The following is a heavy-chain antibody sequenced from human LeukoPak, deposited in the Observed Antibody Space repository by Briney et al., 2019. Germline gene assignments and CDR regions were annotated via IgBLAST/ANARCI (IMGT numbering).Heavy chain of an antibody. D-gene: IGHD6-19*01. CDR3: ARDLRYSSGRYVDY. Sequence: TPGGSLRLSCAASGFTFSSYWMSWVRQPPGKGLEWIGEIYHSGSTNYNPSLKSRVTISVDKSKNQFSLKLSSVTAADTAVYYCARDLRYSSGRYVDYWGQGTLVTVSS. CDR2: IYHSGST. CDR1: GFTFSSYW. J-gene: IGHJ4*02. V-gene: IGHV4-4*02.